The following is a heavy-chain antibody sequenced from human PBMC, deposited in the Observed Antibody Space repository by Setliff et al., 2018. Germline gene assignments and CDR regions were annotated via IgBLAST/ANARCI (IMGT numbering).Heavy chain of an antibody. D-gene: IGHD6-19*01. V-gene: IGHV3-23*03. Sequence: GGSLRLSCEASGFTFSNYAMGWVRQAPGKGLEWVSVIYSGGSRTYSADSVKGRFAIFRDNSRNTLHLQMNSLRAEDTAVYYCAKDQRESTGWFKLFDYWGQGVLVTVSS. CDR3: AKDQRESTGWFKLFDY. CDR2: IYSGGSRT. J-gene: IGHJ4*02. CDR1: GFTFSNYA.